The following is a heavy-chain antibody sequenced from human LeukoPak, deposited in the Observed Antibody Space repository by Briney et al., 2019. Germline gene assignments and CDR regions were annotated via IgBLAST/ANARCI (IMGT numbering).Heavy chain of an antibody. CDR3: ARGTGHDSSGYYYLYNWFDP. Sequence: GASVNVSCKASGYTFTSYDINWVRQATGQGLEWMGWMNPNSGNTGYAQKFQGRVTMTRNTSISTAYMELSSLRSEDTAVYYCARGTGHDSSGYYYLYNWFDPWGQGTLVTVSS. V-gene: IGHV1-8*01. CDR2: MNPNSGNT. D-gene: IGHD3-22*01. J-gene: IGHJ5*02. CDR1: GYTFTSYD.